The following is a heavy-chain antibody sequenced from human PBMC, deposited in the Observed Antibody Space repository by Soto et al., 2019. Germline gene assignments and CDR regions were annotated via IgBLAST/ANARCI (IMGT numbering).Heavy chain of an antibody. CDR2: INHSGST. CDR3: ARSLVVAATRNYYYYYMDV. J-gene: IGHJ6*03. V-gene: IGHV4-34*01. Sequence: QVQLQQWGAGLLKPSETLSLTCAVYGGSFSGYYWSWIRQPPGKGLEWIGEINHSGSTNYNPSLKSLVTISVDTSKNQFSLKLSSVTAADTAVYYCARSLVVAATRNYYYYYMDVWGKGTTVTVSS. CDR1: GGSFSGYY. D-gene: IGHD2-15*01.